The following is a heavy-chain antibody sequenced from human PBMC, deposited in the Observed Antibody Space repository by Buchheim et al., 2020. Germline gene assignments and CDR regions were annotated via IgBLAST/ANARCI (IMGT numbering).Heavy chain of an antibody. V-gene: IGHV4-61*02. Sequence: QVQLQESGPGLVKPSQTLSLTCTVSGGSISSGTYCWTWIRQPAGKGLEWIGRIYTSGSTNYNPSLKSRVTMPLDTSKNQFSLKLSSVTAADTAVYYCARRTPSGSYNYFDYWGQGTL. CDR2: IYTSGST. D-gene: IGHD1-26*01. CDR1: GGSISSGTYC. CDR3: ARRTPSGSYNYFDY. J-gene: IGHJ4*02.